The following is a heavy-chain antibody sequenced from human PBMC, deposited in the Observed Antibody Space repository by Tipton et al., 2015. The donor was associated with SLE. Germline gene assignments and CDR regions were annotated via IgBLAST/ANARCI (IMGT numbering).Heavy chain of an antibody. CDR3: ATELFRGYTSGWGPDY. V-gene: IGHV4-30-2*01. CDR1: GGSINVGFYY. Sequence: TLSLTCSVSGGSINVGFYYWGWIRQHPGKGLQWIGYIFHSGITYYNPSLKGRVTMSVDRSKNQFSLRLTSVTAADTAVYYCATELFRGYTSGWGPDYWGQGTLVTVSS. CDR2: IFHSGIT. J-gene: IGHJ4*02. D-gene: IGHD6-19*01.